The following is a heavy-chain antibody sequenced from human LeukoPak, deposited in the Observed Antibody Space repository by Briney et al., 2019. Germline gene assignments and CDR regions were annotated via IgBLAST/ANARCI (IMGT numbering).Heavy chain of an antibody. D-gene: IGHD6-19*01. CDR3: AKGPRPDITVAHTVEN. V-gene: IGHV3-23*01. Sequence: GGSLMPSCAASGFTFSNYAMSCVRQAPERGLEWVSTISSRGDSTYDADSVKGRFTISRDNSKNSLYLQMNNVRVEDTAVYYCAKGPRPDITVAHTVENWGQGTLVTVSS. J-gene: IGHJ4*02. CDR2: ISSRGDST. CDR1: GFTFSNYA.